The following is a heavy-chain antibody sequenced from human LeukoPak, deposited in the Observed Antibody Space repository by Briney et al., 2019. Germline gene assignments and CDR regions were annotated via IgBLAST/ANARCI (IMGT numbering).Heavy chain of an antibody. V-gene: IGHV3-30*02. D-gene: IGHD3-3*01. Sequence: PGGSLRLSCAASGFTFSSYGMHWVRQAPGKGLEWVAFIRYDGSNKYYADSVKGRFTISRDNSKNTLYLQMNSLRAEDTAVYYCAREYYDFWSGYSPFYYWGQGTLVTVSS. J-gene: IGHJ4*02. CDR1: GFTFSSYG. CDR2: IRYDGSNK. CDR3: AREYYDFWSGYSPFYY.